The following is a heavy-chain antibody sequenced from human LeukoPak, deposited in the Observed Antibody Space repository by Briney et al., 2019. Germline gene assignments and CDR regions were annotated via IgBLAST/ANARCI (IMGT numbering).Heavy chain of an antibody. CDR1: GYTFTGYY. CDR2: INPNSGGT. Sequence: ASVKVSCKASGYTFTGYYMHWVRQAPGQGLEWMGWINPNSGGTNYAQKFQGRFTMTRDTSISTAYMELSGLRSDDTAVYYCARANMVRGVGLFFDRNWFDPWGQGTLVTVSS. CDR3: ARANMVRGVGLFFDRNWFDP. J-gene: IGHJ5*02. V-gene: IGHV1-2*02. D-gene: IGHD3-10*01.